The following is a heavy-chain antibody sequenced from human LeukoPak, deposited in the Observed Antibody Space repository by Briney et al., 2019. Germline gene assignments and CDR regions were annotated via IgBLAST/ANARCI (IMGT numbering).Heavy chain of an antibody. CDR1: GGTFSSYA. V-gene: IGHV1-69*13. D-gene: IGHD6-13*01. CDR3: ASTIGPSRIAAAVGWFDP. Sequence: SVKVSCKASGGTFSSYAISWVRQAPGQGLEWMGGIIPIFGTANYAQKFQGRVTITADESTSTAYMELSSLRSEDTAVYYCASTIGPSRIAAAVGWFDPWGQGTWSPSPQ. J-gene: IGHJ5*02. CDR2: IIPIFGTA.